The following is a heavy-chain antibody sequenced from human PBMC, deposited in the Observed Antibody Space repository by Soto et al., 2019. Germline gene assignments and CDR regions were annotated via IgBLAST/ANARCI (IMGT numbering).Heavy chain of an antibody. J-gene: IGHJ5*02. V-gene: IGHV1-8*01. CDR3: ARGRYYDFWSVSNCFDP. D-gene: IGHD3-3*01. CDR2: MNPNSGNT. Sequence: ASVKVSCKASGYTFTSYDINWVRQATGQGLEWMGWMNPNSGNTGYAQKFQGRVTMTRNTSISTAYMELSSLRSEDTAVYYCARGRYYDFWSVSNCFDPWGQGTLVTVSS. CDR1: GYTFTSYD.